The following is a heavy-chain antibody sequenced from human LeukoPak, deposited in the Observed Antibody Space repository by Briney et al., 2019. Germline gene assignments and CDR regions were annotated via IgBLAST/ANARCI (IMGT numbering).Heavy chain of an antibody. CDR3: AREEDIVVSFDP. Sequence: GESLKISCKGSGYSFTSYWIGWVRQLAGKGLEWMGIIYPGDSDTRYNPSFQGQVTISADKSISTGYLQWSSLKASNTAMYYCAREEDIVVSFDPWGQGTLVTVSS. D-gene: IGHD2-15*01. V-gene: IGHV5-51*01. J-gene: IGHJ5*02. CDR2: IYPGDSDT. CDR1: GYSFTSYW.